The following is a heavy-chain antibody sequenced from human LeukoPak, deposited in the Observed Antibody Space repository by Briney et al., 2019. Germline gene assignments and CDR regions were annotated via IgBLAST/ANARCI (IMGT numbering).Heavy chain of an antibody. CDR1: GGSISSSSYY. CDR3: ARASEQAMASDI. Sequence: PSETLSLTCTVTGGSISSSSYYWGWIRQPPGKGLEWIGTIYYSGSTYYNPSLKSRVTISVDTSKNQFSLKLSSVTAADTAVYYCARASEQAMASDIWGQGTMVTVSS. D-gene: IGHD6-13*01. V-gene: IGHV4-39*07. J-gene: IGHJ3*02. CDR2: IYYSGST.